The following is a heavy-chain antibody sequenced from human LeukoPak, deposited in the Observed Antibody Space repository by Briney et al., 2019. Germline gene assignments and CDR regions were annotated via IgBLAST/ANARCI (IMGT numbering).Heavy chain of an antibody. CDR3: ARDEEGFDY. V-gene: IGHV1-46*01. J-gene: IGHJ4*02. Sequence: ASVNVSCKASGYTFTSNYIHWVRQAPGQGLEWMGMIYPRDGSTSYAQKFQGRVTVTRDTSTSTVHMELSGLRSEDTAVYYCARDEEGFDYWGQGPRVTVSS. CDR1: GYTFTSNY. CDR2: IYPRDGST.